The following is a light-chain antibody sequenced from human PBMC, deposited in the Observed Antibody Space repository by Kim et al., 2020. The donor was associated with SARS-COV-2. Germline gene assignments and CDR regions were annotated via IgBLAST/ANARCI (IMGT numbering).Light chain of an antibody. CDR3: NSRDSNDNVV. CDR1: TLRSFY. J-gene: IGLJ2*01. Sequence: VALGQTVRITCQGETLRSFYATWYQQKPGQAPILVIYGKNNRPSGIPGRFSGSSSGNTASLTITGTQAGDEADYYCNSRDSNDNVVFGGGTKLTVL. CDR2: GKN. V-gene: IGLV3-19*01.